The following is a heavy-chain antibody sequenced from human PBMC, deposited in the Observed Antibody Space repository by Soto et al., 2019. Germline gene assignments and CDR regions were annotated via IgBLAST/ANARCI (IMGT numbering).Heavy chain of an antibody. CDR3: TRQMIQPQMRYNMDV. V-gene: IGHV5-51*01. J-gene: IGHJ6*02. Sequence: RVESLKISCKASGYTFTSYWIGWVRQMPGKGLEWMGIIYPGDSDVRYRPSFQGQVTISVDKSISTVYLQWNSLKAADTAMYFCTRQMIQPQMRYNMDVWGQGTTVTVSS. CDR1: GYTFTSYW. CDR2: IYPGDSDV. D-gene: IGHD1-1*01.